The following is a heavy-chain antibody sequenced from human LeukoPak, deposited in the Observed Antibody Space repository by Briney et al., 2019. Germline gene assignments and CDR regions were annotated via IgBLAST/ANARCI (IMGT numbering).Heavy chain of an antibody. J-gene: IGHJ3*02. CDR3: ARRAIVGAENAFDI. V-gene: IGHV4-61*02. CDR1: GGSISSGSYY. Sequence: SQTLSLTCTVSGGSISSGSYYWSWIRQPAGKGLEWIGRIYTSGSTNYNPPLKSRVTISVDTSKNQFSLKLSSVTAADTAVYYCARRAIVGAENAFDIWGQGTMVTVSS. CDR2: IYTSGST. D-gene: IGHD1-26*01.